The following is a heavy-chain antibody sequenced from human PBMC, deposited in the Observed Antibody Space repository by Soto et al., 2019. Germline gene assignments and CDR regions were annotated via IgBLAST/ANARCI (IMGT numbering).Heavy chain of an antibody. D-gene: IGHD2-15*01. CDR3: AKGSRDDVNCYSSLDY. CDR2: ISGSGGST. Sequence: GGSLRLSCAASGFTFNYYSMNWVRQAPGKGLEWVSVISGSGGSTYYADSVKGRFTISRDDSKNTLYLQMNSLRAEDTAAYYCAKGSRDDVNCYSSLDYWGQGTLVTVSS. J-gene: IGHJ4*02. V-gene: IGHV3-23*01. CDR1: GFTFNYYS.